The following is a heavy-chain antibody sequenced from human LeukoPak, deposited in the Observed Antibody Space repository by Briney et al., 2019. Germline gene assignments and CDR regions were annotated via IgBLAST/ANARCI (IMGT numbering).Heavy chain of an antibody. J-gene: IGHJ5*02. CDR1: GYSFTDKY. Sequence: ASVKVSCKASGYSFTDKYMHWVRQAPGQGLEWMGWVNPNSGGTNYAQKFQGRVTMTTDTSMSTAYMELSRLTSDDTAVYYCARAGGRSWFDPWGQGTLVTVSS. CDR2: VNPNSGGT. V-gene: IGHV1-2*02. CDR3: ARAGGRSWFDP.